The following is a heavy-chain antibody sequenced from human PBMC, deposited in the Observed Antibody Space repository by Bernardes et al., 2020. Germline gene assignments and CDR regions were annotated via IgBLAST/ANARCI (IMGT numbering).Heavy chain of an antibody. CDR3: ARSAGMDV. CDR2: IKRDGSET. Sequence: GGSLRLSCAGSGFDFSDYWMAWVRQAPGKGLEWVANIKRDGSETYYVDSVKGRFTISRDNAKNLVFLQMNSLRAEDTAIFYCARSAGMDVWGQGTIVTVSS. CDR1: GFDFSDYW. J-gene: IGHJ6*02. V-gene: IGHV3-7*03.